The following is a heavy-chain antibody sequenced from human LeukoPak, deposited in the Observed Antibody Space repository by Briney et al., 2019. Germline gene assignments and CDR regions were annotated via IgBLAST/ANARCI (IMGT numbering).Heavy chain of an antibody. J-gene: IGHJ4*02. CDR2: ISSSGAST. Sequence: GGSLRLACAASGLTFSNHAMSWVRQAPGKGLEWVSAISSSGASTYYADSVKGRFTISRDSSKNTLYLQMSSLRAEHTAVYYGFAKPSGWSKPFDYLGQANLVTVSS. CDR1: GLTFSNHA. D-gene: IGHD6-19*01. V-gene: IGHV3-23*01. CDR3: FAKPSGWSKPFDY.